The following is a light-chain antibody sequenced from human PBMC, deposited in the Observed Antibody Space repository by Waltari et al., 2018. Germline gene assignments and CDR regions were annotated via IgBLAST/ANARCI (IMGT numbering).Light chain of an antibody. CDR3: QVWDTGSDHPVI. CDR1: TIGTTT. V-gene: IGLV3-21*02. Sequence: SYVLTQPPSVSVAPGQTARLTSGGDTIGTTTMHWYQQRPGQAPVLVVNDNSDRPSGIPGGFSGSNSGNTATLTISRVEAGDEADFYCQVWDTGSDHPVIFGGGTKLTVL. CDR2: DNS. J-gene: IGLJ2*01.